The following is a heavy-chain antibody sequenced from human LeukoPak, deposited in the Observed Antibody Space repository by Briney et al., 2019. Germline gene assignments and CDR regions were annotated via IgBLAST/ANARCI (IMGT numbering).Heavy chain of an antibody. V-gene: IGHV4-30-4*01. J-gene: IGHJ4*02. CDR1: GGSVSSGSYY. D-gene: IGHD5-12*01. CDR2: IYYSGST. Sequence: NASETLSLTCTVSGGSVSSGSYYWSWIRQPPGKGLEWIGYIYYSGSTYYNPSLKSRVTISVDTSKNQFSLKLSSVTAADTAVYYCASSIVATTPAYWGQGTLVTVSS. CDR3: ASSIVATTPAY.